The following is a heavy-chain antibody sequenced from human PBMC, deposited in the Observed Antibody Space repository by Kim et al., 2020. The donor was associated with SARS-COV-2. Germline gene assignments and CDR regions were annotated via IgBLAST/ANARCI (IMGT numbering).Heavy chain of an antibody. Sequence: NYAQKFQERVTITRDMSTSTAYMELSSLRSEDTAVYYCAADFWSGIFDYWGQGTLVTVSS. V-gene: IGHV1-58*01. D-gene: IGHD3-3*01. J-gene: IGHJ4*02. CDR3: AADFWSGIFDY.